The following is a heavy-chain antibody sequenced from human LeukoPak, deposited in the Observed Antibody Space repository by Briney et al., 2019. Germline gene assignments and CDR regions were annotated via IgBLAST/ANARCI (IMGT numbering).Heavy chain of an antibody. CDR3: ARSVQQLAYYFDY. V-gene: IGHV3-30-3*01. J-gene: IGHJ4*02. Sequence: PGRSLRLSCAASGFTFSSCAMHWVRQAPGKGLEWVAVISYDGSNKYYADSVKGRFTISRDNSKNTLYLQMNSLRAEDTAVYYCARSVQQLAYYFDYWGQGTLVTVSS. CDR2: ISYDGSNK. CDR1: GFTFSSCA. D-gene: IGHD6-13*01.